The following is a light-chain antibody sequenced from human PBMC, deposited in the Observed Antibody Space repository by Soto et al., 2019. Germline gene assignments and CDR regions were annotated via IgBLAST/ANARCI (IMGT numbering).Light chain of an antibody. CDR3: QQYGGSPGT. Sequence: EIVLTQSPGTLSLYPGERATLSCRASQSFSSSYLAWYQQKPGQAPRLLIYGASSRATGIPDRFGGSGSGTDFTLTISRLEPEDFAVYYCQQYGGSPGTFGQGTKVEIK. V-gene: IGKV3-20*01. CDR1: QSFSSSY. J-gene: IGKJ1*01. CDR2: GAS.